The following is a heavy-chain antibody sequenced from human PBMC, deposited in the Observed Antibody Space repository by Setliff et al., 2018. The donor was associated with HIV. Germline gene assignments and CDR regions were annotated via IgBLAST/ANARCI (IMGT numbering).Heavy chain of an antibody. V-gene: IGHV1-69*13. D-gene: IGHD3-22*01. CDR2: IIPFFGSA. CDR3: ARRHFYDSSGQVWAFDI. J-gene: IGHJ3*02. Sequence: ASVKVSCKASGGTFSTSAISWMRQAPGQGLEWMGGIIPFFGSANYAQKFQGRLTVTADASSSTAYMDLSSLTSEDTAVYYCARRHFYDSSGQVWAFDIWGQGTMVTVSS. CDR1: GGTFSTSA.